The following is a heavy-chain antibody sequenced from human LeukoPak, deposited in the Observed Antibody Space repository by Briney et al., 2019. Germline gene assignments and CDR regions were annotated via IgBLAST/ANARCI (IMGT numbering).Heavy chain of an antibody. CDR3: AKEIFGSGRLLPEAPYYFDY. D-gene: IGHD3-10*01. CDR1: GFTFSNYG. J-gene: IGHJ4*02. Sequence: GGSLRLCCAASGFTFSNYGIHSVRQAPGKGLEWVAFIRYYGSNKYYADAVKDRFTISRDNSKNPVYLKMNSLRAEDTAVYYCAKEIFGSGRLLPEAPYYFDYWGQGTLVTVSS. V-gene: IGHV3-30*02. CDR2: IRYYGSNK.